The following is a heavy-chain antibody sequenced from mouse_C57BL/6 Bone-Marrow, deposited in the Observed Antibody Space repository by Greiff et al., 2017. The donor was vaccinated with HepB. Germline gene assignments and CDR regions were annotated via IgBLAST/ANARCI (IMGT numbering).Heavy chain of an antibody. Sequence: VQLQQSGPGLVQPSQSLSITCTVSGFSLTSSGVHWVRQSPGKGLEWLGVIWSGGSTDYNAAFISRLSISKDNSKSQVFIKMNRLQANDTAIYYCARNADQTWFAYWGQETLVTVSA. J-gene: IGHJ3*01. V-gene: IGHV2-2*02. CDR3: ARNADQTWFAY. CDR1: GFSLTSSG. CDR2: IWSGGST.